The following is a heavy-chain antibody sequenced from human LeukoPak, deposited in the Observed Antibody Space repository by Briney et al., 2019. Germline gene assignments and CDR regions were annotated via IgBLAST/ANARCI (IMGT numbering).Heavy chain of an antibody. J-gene: IGHJ3*02. CDR1: GFTFSSYS. D-gene: IGHD3-16*01. V-gene: IGHV3-53*01. Sequence: GGSLRLSCAASGFTFSSYSMNWVRQAPGKGLEWVSILYSGDNTYYADSVKGRFTISRDTSKNTLYLQMNSLRAEDTAVYYCARDWGFHIWGQGTMVTVSS. CDR3: ARDWGFHI. CDR2: LYSGDNT.